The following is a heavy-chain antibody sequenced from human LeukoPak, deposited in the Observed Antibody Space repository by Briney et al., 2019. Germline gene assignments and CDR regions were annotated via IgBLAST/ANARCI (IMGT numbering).Heavy chain of an antibody. D-gene: IGHD6-19*01. CDR1: GFSFSNYA. Sequence: GGSLRLSCAVSGFSFSNYAMNWVRQAPGKGLEWVSSIRDSSTYYADSVKGRFTISRDNSKNTLYLQMNSLRAEDTAVYYCAKEPGIAVAGTPFHWGQGTLVTVSS. V-gene: IGHV3-23*01. J-gene: IGHJ4*02. CDR2: IRDSST. CDR3: AKEPGIAVAGTPFH.